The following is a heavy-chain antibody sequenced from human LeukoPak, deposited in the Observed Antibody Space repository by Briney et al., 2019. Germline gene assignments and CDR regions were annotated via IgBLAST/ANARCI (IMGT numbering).Heavy chain of an antibody. Sequence: GGSLRLSCAASGFTFSSNWMHWVRQAPRKGLVWVSRINEDGSTTNYADSVKGRFTISRDNSKSTLYLQMDSLRAEDTAVYYCASPNSMAGTHYFHYWGQGTLVTVSS. CDR1: GFTFSSNW. CDR3: ASPNSMAGTHYFHY. J-gene: IGHJ4*02. V-gene: IGHV3-74*01. CDR2: INEDGSTT. D-gene: IGHD6-19*01.